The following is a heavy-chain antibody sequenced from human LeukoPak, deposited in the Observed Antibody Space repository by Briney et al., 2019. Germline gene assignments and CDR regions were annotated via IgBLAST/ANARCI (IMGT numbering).Heavy chain of an antibody. CDR2: FDPEDGET. Sequence: ASVKVSCKVSGYTLTELSMHWVRQAPGKGLEWMGGFDPEDGETIYAQKFQGRVTMTEDTSTDTAYMELSSLRSEDTAVYYCPTVDQFGTVTDYWGQGTLVTVSS. J-gene: IGHJ4*02. D-gene: IGHD4-17*01. CDR1: GYTLTELS. CDR3: PTVDQFGTVTDY. V-gene: IGHV1-24*01.